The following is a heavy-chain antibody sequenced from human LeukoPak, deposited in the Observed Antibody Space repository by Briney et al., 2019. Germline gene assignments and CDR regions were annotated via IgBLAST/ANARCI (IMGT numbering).Heavy chain of an antibody. Sequence: PSETLSLTCAVYGGSFSGYYWSWIRQPPGKGLEWIGEINHSGSTNYNLSLKSRVTISVDTSKNQFSLKLSSVTAADTAVYYCARDRRRLRELTYYFDYWGQGTLVTVSS. J-gene: IGHJ4*02. CDR3: ARDRRRLRELTYYFDY. CDR1: GGSFSGYY. CDR2: INHSGST. D-gene: IGHD4-17*01. V-gene: IGHV4-34*01.